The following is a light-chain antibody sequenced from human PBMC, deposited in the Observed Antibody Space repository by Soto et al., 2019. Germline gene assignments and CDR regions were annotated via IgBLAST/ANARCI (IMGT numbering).Light chain of an antibody. V-gene: IGKV1-33*01. CDR2: DAS. Sequence: DIPMTQSPSSLSASVGDRVTITCQASQDISNYLNWYQQKPEKAPKLLIYDASNLETGVPSRFSGSGSGTDFTFTISSLQPEDIATYYCQQYDKKVTFGGGTKVEIK. J-gene: IGKJ4*01. CDR1: QDISNY. CDR3: QQYDKKVT.